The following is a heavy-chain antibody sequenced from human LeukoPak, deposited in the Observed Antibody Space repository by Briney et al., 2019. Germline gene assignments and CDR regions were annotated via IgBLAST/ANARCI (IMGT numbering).Heavy chain of an antibody. J-gene: IGHJ4*02. CDR3: LRGSSDWKGMDI. D-gene: IGHD6-19*01. Sequence: GSLRLSFAAFGFTFRTFWVHLVPQAPGEGLELVPRVSPDGSGAIYADSLKGRLTISRDDAKNTVYLQMNSVRADDTAVYHCLRGSSDWKGMDIWGQGTQVTVSS. CDR2: VSPDGSGA. CDR1: GFTFRTFW. V-gene: IGHV3-74*01.